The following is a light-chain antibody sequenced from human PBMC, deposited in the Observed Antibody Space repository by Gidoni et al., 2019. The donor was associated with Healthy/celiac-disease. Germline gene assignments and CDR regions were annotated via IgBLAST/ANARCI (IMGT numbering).Light chain of an antibody. J-gene: IGKJ3*01. Sequence: DIQLTQSPSFLSASVGDRVTITCRASQGISSYLAWYQQKPGKAPKLLIYAASTLQSGVPSRFSGSGSGTEFPLTISSLQPEDFATYYCQQLNSYQFTFGPGTKVDIK. CDR2: AAS. V-gene: IGKV1-9*01. CDR3: QQLNSYQFT. CDR1: QGISSY.